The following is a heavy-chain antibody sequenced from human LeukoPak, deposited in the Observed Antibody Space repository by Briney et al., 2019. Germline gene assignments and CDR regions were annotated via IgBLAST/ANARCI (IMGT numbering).Heavy chain of an antibody. CDR2: VSGLGGST. CDR3: ARDDYGETFDY. J-gene: IGHJ4*02. V-gene: IGHV3-23*01. CDR1: GFTFSSYA. D-gene: IGHD4-17*01. Sequence: GGSLRLSCAASGFTFSSYAMSWVRQAPGKGLEWVSAVSGLGGSTYYADSVKGRFTISRDNSKNTLYLQMNSLRAEDTAVYYCARDDYGETFDYWGQGTLVTVSS.